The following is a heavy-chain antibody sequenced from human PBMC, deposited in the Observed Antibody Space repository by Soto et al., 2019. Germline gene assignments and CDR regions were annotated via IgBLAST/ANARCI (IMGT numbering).Heavy chain of an antibody. J-gene: IGHJ6*02. Sequence: SVKVSCQASGYTFTSYGISWVRQAPVQGLEWMGWISAYNGNTNYAQKLQGRVTMTTDTSTSTAYMELRSLRSDDTAVYYCARDLRDGYNFYYYYYGMDVWGQGTTVTVSS. V-gene: IGHV1-18*04. CDR3: ARDLRDGYNFYYYYYGMDV. D-gene: IGHD5-12*01. CDR1: GYTFTSYG. CDR2: ISAYNGNT.